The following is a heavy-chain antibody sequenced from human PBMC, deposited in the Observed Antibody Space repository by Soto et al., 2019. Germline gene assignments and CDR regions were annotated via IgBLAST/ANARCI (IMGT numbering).Heavy chain of an antibody. J-gene: IGHJ5*02. CDR3: ARGLGSGSYYNQYHCFAP. D-gene: IGHD3-10*02. CDR1: GDRIANNG. V-gene: IGHV1-18*01. CDR2: INVYNGNT. Sequence: GVSVEVCWKECGDRIANNGRRWVRQAQKKGLEGMGWINVYNGNTKYAQKVQGRVTMPTDTSTSTAYMELRSLRSDDTAVYSCARGLGSGSYYNQYHCFAPRRHGTPVTVSP.